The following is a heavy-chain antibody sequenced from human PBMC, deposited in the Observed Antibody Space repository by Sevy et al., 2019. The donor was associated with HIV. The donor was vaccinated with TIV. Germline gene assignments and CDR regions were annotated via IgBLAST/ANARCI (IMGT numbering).Heavy chain of an antibody. CDR3: AKDIAGAYTYGYDSANFDY. CDR1: GFTFRNYA. J-gene: IGHJ4*02. V-gene: IGHV3-23*01. Sequence: GGSLRLCCAASGFTFRNYALGWVRQAPGKGLEWVSALSGSGDNAYYADSVKGRFTISRDNSKNTLNLQMKSLRAEDTAMYYCAKDIAGAYTYGYDSANFDYWGQGTLVTVSS. CDR2: LSGSGDNA. D-gene: IGHD5-18*01.